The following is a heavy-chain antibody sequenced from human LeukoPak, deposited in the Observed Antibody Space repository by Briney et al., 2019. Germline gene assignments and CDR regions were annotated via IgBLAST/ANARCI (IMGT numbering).Heavy chain of an antibody. CDR2: IYSSGST. Sequence: GGSLRLSCAASGFTVSSNYMSWVRQAPGKGLEWVSVIYSSGSTHYADSVKGRFTISRDNSKNTLYLQVNSLRAEDTAVYYCARANPHLGLALDIWGQGTMVTVSS. J-gene: IGHJ3*02. D-gene: IGHD3-10*01. CDR1: GFTVSSNY. CDR3: ARANPHLGLALDI. V-gene: IGHV3-53*01.